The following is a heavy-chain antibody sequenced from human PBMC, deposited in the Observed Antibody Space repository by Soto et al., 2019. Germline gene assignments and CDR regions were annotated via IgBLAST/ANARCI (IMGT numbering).Heavy chain of an antibody. Sequence: GASVKVSCKASGYTFTSYYMHWVRQAPGQGLEWMGIINPSGGSTSYAQKFQGRVTMTRDTSTSTVYMELSSLRSEDTAVYYCAIGYYYDSSGYLYYYYGMDVWGQGTTVTVS. V-gene: IGHV1-46*01. D-gene: IGHD3-22*01. J-gene: IGHJ6*02. CDR1: GYTFTSYY. CDR2: INPSGGST. CDR3: AIGYYYDSSGYLYYYYGMDV.